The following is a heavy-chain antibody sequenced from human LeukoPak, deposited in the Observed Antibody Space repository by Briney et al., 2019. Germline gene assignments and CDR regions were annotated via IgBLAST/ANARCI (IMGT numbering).Heavy chain of an antibody. CDR2: VGWNSGTI. CDR3: AKGKNYGQSNPHDY. J-gene: IGHJ4*02. D-gene: IGHD1-7*01. V-gene: IGHV3-9*01. CDR1: GFTFSSYS. Sequence: PGGSLSLSCAASGFTFSSYSMHWVRQAPGKGLEWVSGVGWNSGTIGYADSVKGRFTISRDNAKNSLYLQMNSLRAEDTALYYCAKGKNYGQSNPHDYWGEGTLVTVSP.